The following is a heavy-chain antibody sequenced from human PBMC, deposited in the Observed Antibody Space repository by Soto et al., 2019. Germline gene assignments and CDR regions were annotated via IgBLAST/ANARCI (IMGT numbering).Heavy chain of an antibody. CDR1: GFTFSSYG. D-gene: IGHD4-4*01. Sequence: SLRLSCAASGFTFSSYGMHWVRQAPGKGLEWVAVIWYDGSNKYYADSVKGRFTISRDNSKNTLYLQMNSLRAEDTAVYYCARDKMTVTPDYGMDVWGQGTTVTVSS. V-gene: IGHV3-33*01. J-gene: IGHJ6*02. CDR2: IWYDGSNK. CDR3: ARDKMTVTPDYGMDV.